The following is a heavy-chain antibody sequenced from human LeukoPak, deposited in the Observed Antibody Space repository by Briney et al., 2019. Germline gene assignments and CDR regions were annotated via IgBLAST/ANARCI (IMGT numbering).Heavy chain of an antibody. V-gene: IGHV3-7*01. J-gene: IGHJ4*02. D-gene: IGHD1-20*01. CDR3: ATIKYNWNRVPRKRTRVDY. CDR1: GGSFSGYY. CDR2: IKQDGSEK. Sequence: PSETLSLTCAVYGGSFSGYYWSWVRQAPGKGLEWVANIKQDGSEKYYVDSVKGRFTISRDNAKNSLYLQMNSLRAEDTAVYYCATIKYNWNRVPRKRTRVDYWGQGTLVTVSS.